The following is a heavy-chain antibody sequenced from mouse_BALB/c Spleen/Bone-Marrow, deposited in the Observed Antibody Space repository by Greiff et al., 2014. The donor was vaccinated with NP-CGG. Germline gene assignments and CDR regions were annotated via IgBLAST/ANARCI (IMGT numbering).Heavy chain of an antibody. Sequence: EVQLQQSGPGLVKPSQSLSLTCTVTGYSITSDYAWNWIRQFPGNKLEWMGYISYSGSTSYNPSLKSRISITRDTSKNQFFLQLNSVTTEDTATYYCAGYDYDGVDYWGQGTTLTVSS. D-gene: IGHD2-4*01. CDR3: AGYDYDGVDY. V-gene: IGHV3-2*02. J-gene: IGHJ2*01. CDR2: ISYSGST. CDR1: GYSITSDYA.